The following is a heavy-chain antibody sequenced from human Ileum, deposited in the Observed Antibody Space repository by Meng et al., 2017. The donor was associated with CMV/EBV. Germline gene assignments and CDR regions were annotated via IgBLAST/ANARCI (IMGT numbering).Heavy chain of an antibody. D-gene: IGHD3-3*01. CDR2: IYYSGST. Sequence: ISSGSYYWGWIRKRPGKGLEWIGSIYYSGSTYDNPSLKSRVNISVDTSKNQFTLKLSSVTAADTAVYYCARDRESDFWSGYYRWFDPWGQGTLVTVSS. CDR3: ARDRESDFWSGYYRWFDP. V-gene: IGHV4-39*06. J-gene: IGHJ5*02. CDR1: ISSGSYY.